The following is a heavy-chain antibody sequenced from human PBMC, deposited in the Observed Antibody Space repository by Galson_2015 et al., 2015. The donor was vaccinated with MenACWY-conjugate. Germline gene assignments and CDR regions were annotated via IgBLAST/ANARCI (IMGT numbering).Heavy chain of an antibody. CDR2: ADPTNSYT. CDR1: GYSFTSYW. J-gene: IGHJ4*02. V-gene: IGHV5-10-1*01. CDR3: ARQKWGYYDSSGSIDY. D-gene: IGHD3-22*01. Sequence: QSGAEVTEPGESLRISCKGSGYSFTSYWISWVRQMPGKGLEWMGKADPTNSYTNYSPSFQGHVTISADKSISTAYLQWSSLKASDTAMYYCARQKWGYYDSSGSIDYWGQGTLVTVSS.